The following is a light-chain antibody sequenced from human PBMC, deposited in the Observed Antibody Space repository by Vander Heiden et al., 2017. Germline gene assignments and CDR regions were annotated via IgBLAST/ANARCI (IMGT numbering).Light chain of an antibody. J-gene: IGLJ2*01. CDR3: QVWGVSSDHPVV. Sequence: SYVLTQPPSASVPPGQTASIAWGANNIATRSLHWYRQKPSQAPVVVYDDNDWPSGIPERFSGSKSGNTATLTISRVEAGDEADYYCQVWGVSSDHPVVFGGGTKLTVL. CDR1: NIATRS. CDR2: DDN. V-gene: IGLV3-21*02.